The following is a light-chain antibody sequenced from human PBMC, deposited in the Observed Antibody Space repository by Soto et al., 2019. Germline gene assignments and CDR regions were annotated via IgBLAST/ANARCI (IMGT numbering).Light chain of an antibody. CDR3: MQALQTPST. CDR1: QSLLHSNGYNY. Sequence: DIVMPQSPLSLPVTPGEPASISCRSSQSLLHSNGYNYLDWYLQKPGQSPQLLIYLGSNRASGVPDRFSGSGSGTDFTLKISRVEAEDVGVYYCMQALQTPSTFGQGTKVDIK. V-gene: IGKV2-28*01. CDR2: LGS. J-gene: IGKJ1*01.